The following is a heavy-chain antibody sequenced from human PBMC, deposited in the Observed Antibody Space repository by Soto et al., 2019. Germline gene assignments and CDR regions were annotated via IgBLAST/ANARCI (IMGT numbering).Heavy chain of an antibody. Sequence: PSETLSLTCTVSGDSISTSTYYWGWVRQPPGKGLEWIASMSYSGTINYNPSLQSRVTISVDTSIGQFSLKLSSVTAADTAVYYCARSQKWFGELFGGFDPWGQGTLVTVSS. CDR1: GDSISTSTYY. V-gene: IGHV4-39*01. CDR2: MSYSGTI. CDR3: ARSQKWFGELFGGFDP. J-gene: IGHJ5*02. D-gene: IGHD3-10*01.